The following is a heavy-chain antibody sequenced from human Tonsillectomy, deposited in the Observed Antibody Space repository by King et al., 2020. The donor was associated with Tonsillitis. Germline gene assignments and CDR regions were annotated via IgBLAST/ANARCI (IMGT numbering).Heavy chain of an antibody. D-gene: IGHD3-22*01. V-gene: IGHV3-11*01. CDR2: ISSSGSTV. J-gene: IGHJ3*02. Sequence: VQLGESGGGLVKPGGSLSLSCAASGFIFSDYYMTWIRQAPGKGLEWVSHISSSGSTVYYADSVKGRFTVSRDNAKNSLFLQMNTLRAEDTAVYYCAGFLYYYDSSGYVLSSDAFDIWGQGTMVTVSS. CDR3: AGFLYYYDSSGYVLSSDAFDI. CDR1: GFIFSDYY.